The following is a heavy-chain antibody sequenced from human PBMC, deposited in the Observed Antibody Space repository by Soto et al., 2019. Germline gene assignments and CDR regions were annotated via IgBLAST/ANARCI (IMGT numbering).Heavy chain of an antibody. CDR3: ARHSSDYFDY. CDR2: FYYSGST. V-gene: IGHV4-39*01. Sequence: SETLSLTGTVSGGSISSSSYYWGWIRQPPGKGLEWIGSFYYSGSTYYNPSLKSRVTISVDTSKNQFSLKLSSVTAADTAVYYCARHSSDYFDYWGQGTLVTVSS. J-gene: IGHJ4*02. CDR1: GGSISSSSYY.